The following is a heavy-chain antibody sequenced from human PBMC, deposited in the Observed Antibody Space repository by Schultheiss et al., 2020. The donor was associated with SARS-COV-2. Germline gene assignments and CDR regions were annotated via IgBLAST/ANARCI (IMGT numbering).Heavy chain of an antibody. Sequence: ASVKVSCKASGGTFSSYAISWVRQAPGQGLEWMGRINPNSGGTNYAQKFQGRVTMTRDTSISTAYMELSRLRSDDTAVYYCARVGIAVAGTPLFYYMDVWGKGTTVTVSS. D-gene: IGHD6-19*01. V-gene: IGHV1-2*02. CDR2: INPNSGGT. CDR3: ARVGIAVAGTPLFYYMDV. J-gene: IGHJ6*03. CDR1: GGTFSSYA.